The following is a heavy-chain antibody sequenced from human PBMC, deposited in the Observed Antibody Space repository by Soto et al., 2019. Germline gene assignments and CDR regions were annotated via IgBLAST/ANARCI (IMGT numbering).Heavy chain of an antibody. Sequence: EVQLVESGGGLVQPGGSLKLSCAASGFTFSGSAMHWVSQDSGKGLEWVGRIRSKTNSYATAYAASVKGRFTISRDDSKNTAYLQMNSLNTEDTAVYYCTSDTARVYYGMDVWGQGTTVTVSS. CDR2: IRSKTNSYAT. D-gene: IGHD5-18*01. CDR1: GFTFSGSA. J-gene: IGHJ6*02. V-gene: IGHV3-73*02. CDR3: TSDTARVYYGMDV.